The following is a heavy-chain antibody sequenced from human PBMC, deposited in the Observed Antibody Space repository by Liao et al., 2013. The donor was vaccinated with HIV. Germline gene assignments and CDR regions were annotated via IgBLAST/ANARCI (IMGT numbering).Heavy chain of an antibody. D-gene: IGHD3-3*01. CDR2: VYTSGSA. J-gene: IGHJ5*02. V-gene: IGHV4-61*02. CDR1: GDPISRGSYY. CDR3: ARTDQYYDFWNGYENWFDP. Sequence: QVQLQESGPGLVKPSQTLSLTCTVSGDPISRGSYYWSWVRQSAQKGMEYIGRVYTSGSASSNPSLKSRVTMSVDTSKNQFSLKLSSVTAADTAVYYCARTDQYYDFWNGYENWFDPWGQGTLVTVSS.